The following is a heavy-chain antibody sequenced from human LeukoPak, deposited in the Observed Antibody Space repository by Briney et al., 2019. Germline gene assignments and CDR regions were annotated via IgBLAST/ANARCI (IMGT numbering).Heavy chain of an antibody. J-gene: IGHJ4*02. D-gene: IGHD5-12*01. Sequence: GGSLRLSCAASGFTSSSYGMHWVRQAPGKGLEWVAFIRYDGSNKYYADSVKGRFTISRDNSKNTLYLQMNSLRAEDTAVYYCARDHIVATIPGDWGQGTLVTVSS. V-gene: IGHV3-30*02. CDR3: ARDHIVATIPGD. CDR1: GFTSSSYG. CDR2: IRYDGSNK.